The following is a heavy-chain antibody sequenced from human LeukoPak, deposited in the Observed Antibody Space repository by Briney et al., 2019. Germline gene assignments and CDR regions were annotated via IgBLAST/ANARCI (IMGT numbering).Heavy chain of an antibody. J-gene: IGHJ4*02. V-gene: IGHV3-21*01. Sequence: KPGGSLRLSCAASGFTFSSYSMNWVRQAPGKGLEWVSSISSSSSYIYYADSVKGRFTISRDNAKNSLYLQMNSLRAEDTAVYYCARVNRDYSNYEPFDYWGQGTLVTVSS. CDR2: ISSSSSYI. CDR1: GFTFSSYS. D-gene: IGHD4-11*01. CDR3: ARVNRDYSNYEPFDY.